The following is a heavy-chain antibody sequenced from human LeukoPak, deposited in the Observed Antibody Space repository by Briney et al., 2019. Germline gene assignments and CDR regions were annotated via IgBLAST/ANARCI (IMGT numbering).Heavy chain of an antibody. CDR1: GYTFTSYY. CDR3: ARWEVVSPFDY. V-gene: IGHV1-46*01. D-gene: IGHD4-23*01. Sequence: ASVKVSCKASGYTFTSYYMHWVRQAPGQGLEWMGIINPSGGSTSYAQKFQGRVTMTRDMSTSTVYMELSSLRSENTAVYYCARWEVVSPFDYWGQGTLVTVSS. CDR2: INPSGGST. J-gene: IGHJ4*02.